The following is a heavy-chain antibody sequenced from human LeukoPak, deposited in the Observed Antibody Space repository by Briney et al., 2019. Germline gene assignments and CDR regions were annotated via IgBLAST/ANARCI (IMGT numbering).Heavy chain of an antibody. Sequence: SETLSLTCAVYGGSFSGYYWSWIRQHPGKGLEWIGYIYYSGSTYYNPSLKSRVTISVDTSKNQFSLKLSSVTAADTAVYYCARVRVVTRRSRVPHFDYWGQGTLVTVSS. J-gene: IGHJ4*02. V-gene: IGHV4-31*11. CDR1: GGSFSGYY. CDR3: ARVRVVTRRSRVPHFDY. CDR2: IYYSGST. D-gene: IGHD2-21*02.